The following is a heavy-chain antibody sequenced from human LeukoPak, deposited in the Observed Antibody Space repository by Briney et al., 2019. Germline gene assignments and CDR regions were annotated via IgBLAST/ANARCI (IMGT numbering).Heavy chain of an antibody. J-gene: IGHJ5*02. D-gene: IGHD3-10*01. CDR1: GDSITYFY. CDR3: ARHLYGGFGEVS. V-gene: IGHV4-4*07. CDR2: ISSSGST. Sequence: PSETLSLTCSVSGDSITYFYWSWIRQAAGKGLEWIGRISSSGSTDYNASLKSRVTMSVDTSKNQFSLKLSSVTAADTAVYYCARHLYGGFGEVSWGQGTLVTVSS.